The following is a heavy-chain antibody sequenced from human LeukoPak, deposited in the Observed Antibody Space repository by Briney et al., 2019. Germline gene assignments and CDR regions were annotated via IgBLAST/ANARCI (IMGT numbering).Heavy chain of an antibody. CDR3: ARSSHYDILTGYSEEDAFDI. D-gene: IGHD3-9*01. CDR2: IYSGGST. V-gene: IGHV3-53*01. CDR1: GFTVSSNY. Sequence: GGSLRLSCAASGFTVSSNYMSWVRQAPGKGLEWVSVIYSGGSTDYADSVKGRFTISRDNSKNTLYLQMNSLRAEDTAVYYCARSSHYDILTGYSEEDAFDIWGQGTMVTVSS. J-gene: IGHJ3*02.